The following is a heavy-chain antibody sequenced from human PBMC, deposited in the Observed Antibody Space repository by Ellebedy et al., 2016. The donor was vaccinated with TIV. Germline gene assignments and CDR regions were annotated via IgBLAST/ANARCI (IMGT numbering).Heavy chain of an antibody. CDR2: TKEDGSEK. CDR1: GFTFSSFW. V-gene: IGHV3-7*03. CDR3: VRDMLRGLSPYGMDV. J-gene: IGHJ6*02. Sequence: PGGSLRLSCTASGFTFSSFWMSWVRQAPGKGLEWVASTKEDGSEKYYVDSVKGRFTISRDNTKNSLFLHMNSLRAEDTAVFYCVRDMLRGLSPYGMDVWGQGTTVTVSS. D-gene: IGHD3-10*01.